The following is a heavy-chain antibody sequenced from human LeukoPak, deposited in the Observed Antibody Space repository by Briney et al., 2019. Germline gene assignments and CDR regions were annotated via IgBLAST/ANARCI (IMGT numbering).Heavy chain of an antibody. CDR2: ISGSGGST. CDR1: GFTFSSYA. V-gene: IGHV3-23*01. Sequence: GGSLRLSCAASGFTFSSYAMSWVRQAPGKGLEWVSAISGSGGSTYYADSVKGRFTTSRDNSKNTLYLQMNSLRAEDTAVYYCAKTPRDYGDYVCDYWGQGTLVTVSS. D-gene: IGHD4-17*01. J-gene: IGHJ4*02. CDR3: AKTPRDYGDYVCDY.